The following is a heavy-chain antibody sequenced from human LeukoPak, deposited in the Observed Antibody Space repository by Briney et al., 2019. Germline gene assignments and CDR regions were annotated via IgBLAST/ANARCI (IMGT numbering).Heavy chain of an antibody. CDR2: IYYSGHT. V-gene: IGHV4-59*01. CDR3: ARQGYSSGSYYFDY. J-gene: IGHJ4*02. CDR1: SGSISSYY. D-gene: IGHD6-19*01. Sequence: SETLSLTCTVSSGSISSYYWSWIRQPPGKGLEWIGHIYYSGHTNYNPSLKSRVTISVDTSKNQLSLKLSSVTAADTAVYYCARQGYSSGSYYFDYWGQGTLVTVSS.